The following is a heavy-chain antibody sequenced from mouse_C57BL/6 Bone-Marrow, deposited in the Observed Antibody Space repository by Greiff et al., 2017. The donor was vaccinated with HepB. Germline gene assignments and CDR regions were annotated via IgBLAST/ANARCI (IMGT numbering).Heavy chain of an antibody. CDR1: GYTFTSYG. CDR2: IYPRSGNT. CDR3: ARSPNLLLRHFDY. Sequence: VKVVESGAELARPGASVKLSCKASGYTFTSYGISWVKQRTGQGLEWIGEIYPRSGNTYYNEKFKGKATLTADKSSSTAYMELRSLTSEDSAVYFCARSPNLLLRHFDYWGQGTTLTVSS. V-gene: IGHV1-81*01. J-gene: IGHJ2*01. D-gene: IGHD1-1*01.